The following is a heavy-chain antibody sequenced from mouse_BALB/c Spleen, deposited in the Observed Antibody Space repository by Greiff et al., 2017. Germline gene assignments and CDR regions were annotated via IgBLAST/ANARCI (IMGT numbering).Heavy chain of an antibody. CDR2: IDPENGDT. CDR3: TPYGYWYFDV. D-gene: IGHD1-1*02. Sequence: EVKLMESGAELVRPGASVKLSCTASGFNIKDYYMHWVKQRPEQGLEWIGWIDPENGDTEYAPKFQGKATMTADTSSNTAYLQLSSLTSEDTAVYYCTPYGYWYFDVWGAGTTVTVSS. V-gene: IGHV14-4*02. J-gene: IGHJ1*01. CDR1: GFNIKDYY.